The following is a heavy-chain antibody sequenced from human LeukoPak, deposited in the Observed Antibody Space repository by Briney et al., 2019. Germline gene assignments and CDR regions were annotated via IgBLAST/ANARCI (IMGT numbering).Heavy chain of an antibody. CDR1: GFTFSSYS. Sequence: PGGSLRLSCAASGFTFSSYSMNWVRQAPGKGLEWVSSIGSSSSYIYYADSVKGRFTISRDNAKNSLYLQMNSLRAEDTAVYYCARSSSSWPYYWGQGTLVTVSS. CDR3: ARSSSSWPYY. V-gene: IGHV3-21*01. J-gene: IGHJ4*02. D-gene: IGHD6-13*01. CDR2: IGSSSSYI.